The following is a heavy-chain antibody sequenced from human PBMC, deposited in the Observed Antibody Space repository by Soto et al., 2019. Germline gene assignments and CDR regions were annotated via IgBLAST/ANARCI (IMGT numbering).Heavy chain of an antibody. Sequence: GGSLRLSCAASGFTFSSYSMNWVRQAPGKGLEWVSSISSSSSYIYYADSVKGRFTISRDNAKNSLYLQMNSLRAEDTAVYYCARGGPPQTYDAFDIWGQGTMVTVSS. CDR2: ISSSSSYI. CDR1: GFTFSSYS. V-gene: IGHV3-21*01. CDR3: ARGGPPQTYDAFDI. D-gene: IGHD3-16*01. J-gene: IGHJ3*02.